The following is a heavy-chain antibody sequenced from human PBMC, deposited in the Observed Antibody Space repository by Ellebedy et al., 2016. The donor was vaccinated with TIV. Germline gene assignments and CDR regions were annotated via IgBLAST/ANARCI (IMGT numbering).Heavy chain of an antibody. D-gene: IGHD5-24*01. J-gene: IGHJ4*02. CDR3: VKRRNVETESYTFFDY. CDR1: GFSFTNYA. V-gene: IGHV3-23*01. Sequence: GESLKISXAASGFSFTNYAMGWVRQAPGKGLEWVSTIRITGTYYADSVGGRFTVSRDNSKNTLWLQMTSLTAEDTTVYYCVKRRNVETESYTFFDYWGQGTLVTVSS. CDR2: IRITGT.